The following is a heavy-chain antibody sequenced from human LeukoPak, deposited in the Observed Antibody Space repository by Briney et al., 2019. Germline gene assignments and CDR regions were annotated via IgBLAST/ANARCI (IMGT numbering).Heavy chain of an antibody. V-gene: IGHV3-21*01. Sequence: GGSLRLSCAASGFTFSSYSMNWVRQAPGKGPEWVSSISSSSSYIYYADSVKGRFTISRDNAKNSLYLQMNSLRAEDTAVYYCARARQATVDFDYWGQGTLVTISS. CDR3: ARARQATVDFDY. J-gene: IGHJ4*02. CDR1: GFTFSSYS. CDR2: ISSSSSYI. D-gene: IGHD4-23*01.